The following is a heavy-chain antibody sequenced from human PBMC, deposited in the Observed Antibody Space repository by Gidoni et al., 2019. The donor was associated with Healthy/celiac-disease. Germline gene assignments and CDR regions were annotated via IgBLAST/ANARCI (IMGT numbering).Heavy chain of an antibody. CDR3: ARTKWELPRGWFDP. V-gene: IGHV1-2*02. CDR2: INPNSGGT. Sequence: QVQLVQSGAKVKKPGASVKGSCNAYGYPFTGYYLHWVRQAPGQGLGWMGWINPNSGGTNYAQKFQGRVTMTGDTSISTAYMELSRLRSDDTAVYYGARTKWELPRGWFDPWGQGTLVTVSS. J-gene: IGHJ5*02. CDR1: GYPFTGYY. D-gene: IGHD1-26*01.